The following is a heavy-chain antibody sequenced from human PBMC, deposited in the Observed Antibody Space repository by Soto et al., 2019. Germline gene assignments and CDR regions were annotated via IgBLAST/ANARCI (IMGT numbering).Heavy chain of an antibody. Sequence: KPSETLSLTCTVSGSSLGLLYWSWVRQSPGKGLEWIGYIYYNGSATYNPSFRSRVTIAIDTSKSQFSLRLTSVTAADTAVYYCARDGGEIWYNLFYYSGMDVWGQGSTVTVSS. CDR1: GSSLGLLY. J-gene: IGHJ6*02. D-gene: IGHD3-16*01. V-gene: IGHV4-59*01. CDR2: IYYNGSA. CDR3: ARDGGEIWYNLFYYSGMDV.